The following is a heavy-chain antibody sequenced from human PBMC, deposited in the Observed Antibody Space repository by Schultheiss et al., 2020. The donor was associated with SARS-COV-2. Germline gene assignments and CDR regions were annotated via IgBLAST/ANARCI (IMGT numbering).Heavy chain of an antibody. D-gene: IGHD3-10*01. CDR2: ISSDGSST. J-gene: IGHJ4*02. V-gene: IGHV3-74*01. CDR1: GFTFSRYW. Sequence: GESLKISCAASGFTFSRYWMHWVRQAPGKGLVWVSRISSDGSSTSYADSVRGRLTISRDNAKNTVYLQMNSLRAEDTAVYYCASSMGRSAPDYWGQGTLVTVSS. CDR3: ASSMGRSAPDY.